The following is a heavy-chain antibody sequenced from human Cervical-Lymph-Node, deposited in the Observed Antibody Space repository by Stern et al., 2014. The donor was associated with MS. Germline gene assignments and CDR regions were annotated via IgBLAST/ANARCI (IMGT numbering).Heavy chain of an antibody. D-gene: IGHD5-18*01. CDR2: VSYDGLNE. CDR1: GFTFTSYA. V-gene: IGHV3-30*04. J-gene: IGHJ3*01. Sequence: QVQLGQSGGGVVQPGKSLRLSCGTSGFTFTSYAMHWVRQAPGKGLDWVAGVSYDGLNEYYADSVKGRFTISRDNSKKTVSLQMNSLRPEDTALYYCARGAYTYGFDGFSGAFDLWGQGTMVTVSS. CDR3: ARGAYTYGFDGFSGAFDL.